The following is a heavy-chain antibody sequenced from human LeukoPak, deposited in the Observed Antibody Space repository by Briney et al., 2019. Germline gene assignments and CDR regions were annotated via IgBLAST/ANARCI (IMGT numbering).Heavy chain of an antibody. V-gene: IGHV1-18*01. CDR1: GYTITDSYR. J-gene: IGHJ4*02. Sequence: ASVTVSCKASGYTITDSYRITWARQAPGQGLEWVGYISTYNGYTNYAQNLQGRVSMTTDTSTNTAYMELRSLRSDDTAVYYCARADNGAWEGFDYWGQGTLVTVSS. CDR3: ARADNGAWEGFDY. CDR2: ISTYNGYT. D-gene: IGHD1-26*01.